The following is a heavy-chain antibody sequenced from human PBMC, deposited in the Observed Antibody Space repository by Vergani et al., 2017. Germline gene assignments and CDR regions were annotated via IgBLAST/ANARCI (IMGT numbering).Heavy chain of an antibody. CDR2: ISSSSSYI. CDR1: GFTFSSYS. J-gene: IGHJ4*02. CDR3: ARDPETYCGGDCYPFDY. V-gene: IGHV3-21*01. Sequence: EVQLVESGGGLVQPGGSLRLSCAASGFTFSSYSMNWVRQAPGKGLEWVSSISSSSSYIYYADSVKGRFTISRDNAENSLYLQMNSLGAEDTAVYYCARDPETYCGGDCYPFDYWGQGTLVTVSS. D-gene: IGHD2-21*02.